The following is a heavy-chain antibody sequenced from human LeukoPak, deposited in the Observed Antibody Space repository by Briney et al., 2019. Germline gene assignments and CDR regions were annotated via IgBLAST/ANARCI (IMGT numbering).Heavy chain of an antibody. CDR2: IYYSGST. CDR3: ARSYRNYYPFDY. CDR1: GGSISSYY. Sequence: SETLSLTCTVSGGSISSYYWSWIRQSPRKGLERIGNIYYSGSTNYNPSLKSRVTISVDTSKNQFSLKLSSVTAADTAVYYCARSYRNYYPFDYWGQGTLVTVSS. J-gene: IGHJ4*02. V-gene: IGHV4-59*01. D-gene: IGHD4-11*01.